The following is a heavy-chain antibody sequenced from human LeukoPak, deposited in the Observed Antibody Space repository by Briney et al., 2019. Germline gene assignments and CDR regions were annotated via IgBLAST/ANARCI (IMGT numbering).Heavy chain of an antibody. J-gene: IGHJ4*02. D-gene: IGHD3-10*01. CDR3: PREGLLWFGELSFFDY. CDR2: IKQDGSEK. CDR1: GFSFSSYW. V-gene: IGHV3-7*01. Sequence: GGSLRLSCAASGFSFSSYWMSWVRQAPGKGLEWVATIKQDGSEKYYVDSVKGRFTISRDNAKNSLYLQMNSLRAEDTAVYYCPREGLLWFGELSFFDYWGQGTLVTVSS.